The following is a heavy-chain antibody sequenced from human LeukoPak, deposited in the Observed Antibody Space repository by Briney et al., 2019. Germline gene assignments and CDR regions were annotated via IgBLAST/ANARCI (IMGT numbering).Heavy chain of an antibody. Sequence: ASVKVSCKASGGTFSSYAISWVRQAPGKGLEWMGGFDPDTVETIYAQRFQGRVTMTEDTSTDTAYMDLSSLRSEDTAVYYCATVRYYDTPGDSDYFDYWGQGTLVTVSS. V-gene: IGHV1-24*01. CDR3: ATVRYYDTPGDSDYFDY. CDR2: FDPDTVET. J-gene: IGHJ4*02. D-gene: IGHD3-22*01. CDR1: GGTFSSYA.